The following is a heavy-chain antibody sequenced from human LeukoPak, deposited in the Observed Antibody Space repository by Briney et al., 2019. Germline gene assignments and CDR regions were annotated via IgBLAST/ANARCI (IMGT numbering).Heavy chain of an antibody. CDR3: MGYCSGGSCYSHLDY. J-gene: IGHJ4*02. CDR1: GGTFSSYA. V-gene: IGHV1-69*13. CDR2: IIPIFGTA. Sequence: SVKVSCKASGGTFSSYAISWVRQAPGQGLEWMGGIIPIFGTANYAQKFQGRVTITADESTSTAYMELSSLRSEDTAVYYCMGYCSGGSCYSHLDYWGQGTLVTVSS. D-gene: IGHD2-15*01.